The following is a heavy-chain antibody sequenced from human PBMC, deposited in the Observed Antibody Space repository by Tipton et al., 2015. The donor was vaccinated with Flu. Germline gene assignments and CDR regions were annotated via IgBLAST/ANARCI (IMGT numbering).Heavy chain of an antibody. V-gene: IGHV4-59*01. D-gene: IGHD5-12*01. CDR1: GGSISGYY. CDR3: ARDLRGYSGYTGGDAFDV. J-gene: IGHJ3*01. Sequence: TLSLTCSISGGSISGYYWTWIRQPPGRGLEYIGYIHYTGNTNYNPSLKSRVTISVDTSNNHFSLTLSSVTAADTAVYYCARDLRGYSGYTGGDAFDVWGPGTVVTVSS. CDR2: IHYTGNT.